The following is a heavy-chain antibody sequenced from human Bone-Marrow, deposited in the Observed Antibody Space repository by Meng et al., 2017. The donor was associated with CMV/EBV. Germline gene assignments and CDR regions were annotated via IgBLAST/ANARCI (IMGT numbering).Heavy chain of an antibody. Sequence: GSLRLSCTVSGGSISSSSYYWGWIRQPPGKGLEWIGSIYYSGSTYYNPSLKSRVTISVDTSKNQFSLKLSSVTAADTAVYYCARIAARRGYYYYYYGMDVWGQGTTVTVSS. V-gene: IGHV4-39*01. J-gene: IGHJ6*02. CDR1: GGSISSSSYY. D-gene: IGHD6-6*01. CDR3: ARIAARRGYYYYYYGMDV. CDR2: IYYSGST.